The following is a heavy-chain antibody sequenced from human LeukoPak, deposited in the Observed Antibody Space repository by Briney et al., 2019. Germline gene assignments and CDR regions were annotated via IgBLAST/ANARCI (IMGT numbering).Heavy chain of an antibody. J-gene: IGHJ4*02. CDR3: ARDRDYSTFDY. CDR2: IKEDGSIK. CDR1: GFTFRTSW. D-gene: IGHD2-21*01. Sequence: WGSLILSCAASGFTFRTSWMSWFRKAQGTLLEWVSNIKEDGSIKTYVHSEKGRFTISRDNAENSLYLQINSLRAEATAVYYCARDRDYSTFDYWGQGTLVTVSS. V-gene: IGHV3-7*01.